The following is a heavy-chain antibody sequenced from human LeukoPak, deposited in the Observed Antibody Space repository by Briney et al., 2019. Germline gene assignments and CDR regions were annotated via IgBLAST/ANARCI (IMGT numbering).Heavy chain of an antibody. CDR3: ARDGFTMIVVGWYFDL. D-gene: IGHD3-22*01. Sequence: GGSLRLSCAASGFSFSRYGIHWVRQAPGKGLEWVAVISYDGRSKYYADSVKGRFTISRDNSKNTLYLQMNSLRAEDTAVYYCARDGFTMIVVGWYFDLWGRGTLVTVSS. CDR2: ISYDGRSK. V-gene: IGHV3-30*03. J-gene: IGHJ2*01. CDR1: GFSFSRYG.